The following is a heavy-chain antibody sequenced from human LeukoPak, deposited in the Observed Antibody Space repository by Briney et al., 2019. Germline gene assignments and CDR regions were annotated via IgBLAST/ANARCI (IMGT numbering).Heavy chain of an antibody. Sequence: SETLSLTCTVSGGSISSGDYYWSWIRQPPGKGLEWIGYIYYSGSTYYNPSLKSRVTISADTSKNHFSLRLNSVTTADTAVYYCTRGAGWLIDYWGQGILVTVSS. CDR3: TRGAGWLIDY. D-gene: IGHD3-16*01. CDR1: GGSISSGDYY. CDR2: IYYSGST. J-gene: IGHJ4*02. V-gene: IGHV4-30-4*02.